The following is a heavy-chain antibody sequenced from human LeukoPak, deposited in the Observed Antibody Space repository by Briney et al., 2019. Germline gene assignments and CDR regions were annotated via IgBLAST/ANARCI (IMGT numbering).Heavy chain of an antibody. CDR1: GFTFSSYT. D-gene: IGHD1-26*01. J-gene: IGHJ4*02. CDR2: ISYDGNNK. CDR3: AREGVVGVSDY. Sequence: GGSPRLSCAASGFTFSSYTMHWVRQAPGKGLEWVAVISYDGNNKYYADSVKGRFTISRDNSKNTLYLQMNSLRAEDTAVYYCAREGVVGVSDYRGQGALVTVSS. V-gene: IGHV3-30-3*01.